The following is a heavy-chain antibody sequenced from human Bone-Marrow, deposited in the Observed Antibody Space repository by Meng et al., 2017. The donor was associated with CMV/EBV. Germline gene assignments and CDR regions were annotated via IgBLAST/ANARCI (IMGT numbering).Heavy chain of an antibody. CDR3: ARDQATVHSYGMDV. CDR1: GFIFSNYE. Sequence: GESLKISCAASGFIFSNYEMNWVRQAPGKGLEWVSYISNAGRTIHFADSVKGRFTISRDNAKNSLYLQMNSLRAEDTAVYYCARDQATVHSYGMDVWGQGNSVTVYS. CDR2: ISNAGRTI. J-gene: IGHJ6*02. V-gene: IGHV3-48*03. D-gene: IGHD4-11*01.